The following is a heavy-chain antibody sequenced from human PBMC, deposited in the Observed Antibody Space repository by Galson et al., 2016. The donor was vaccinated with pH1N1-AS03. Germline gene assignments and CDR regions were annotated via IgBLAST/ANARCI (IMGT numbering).Heavy chain of an antibody. CDR3: ARGTREGKSDFDY. J-gene: IGHJ4*02. Sequence: PLSLTCTVSGGSISGGSYYWSWIRQTAGEGLEWIGRIHVSGSTDNNPSLQSRVSISMDTSKNQISLDLYSVTAADTAIYYCARGTREGKSDFDYWGQGTLVTVSS. CDR1: GGSISGGSYY. D-gene: IGHD1-26*01. V-gene: IGHV4-61*02. CDR2: IHVSGST.